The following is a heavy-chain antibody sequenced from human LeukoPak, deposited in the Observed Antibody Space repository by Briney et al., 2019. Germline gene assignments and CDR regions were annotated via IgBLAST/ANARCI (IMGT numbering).Heavy chain of an antibody. Sequence: SGGSLRLSCAASGFTFDDYAMRWVRQAPGKGLEWVSLISGDGGSTYYADSAKGRFTISRDNSKNSLYLQMNSLRTEDTALYYCAKHGGSSWINWFDPWGQGTLVTVSS. V-gene: IGHV3-43*02. CDR1: GFTFDDYA. J-gene: IGHJ5*02. D-gene: IGHD6-13*01. CDR2: ISGDGGST. CDR3: AKHGGSSWINWFDP.